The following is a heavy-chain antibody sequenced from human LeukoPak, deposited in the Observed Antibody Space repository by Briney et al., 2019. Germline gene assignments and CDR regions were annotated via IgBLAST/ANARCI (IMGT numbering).Heavy chain of an antibody. D-gene: IGHD3-16*01. CDR2: INPNSGDT. CDR1: GYTFTAYY. J-gene: IGHJ5*02. Sequence: ASVKVSCKASGYTFTAYYMHWVRQAPGQGLEWMGWINPNSGDTNYAQKFQGRATLTRDTSISTAHMELSRLRSDDTAVYYCARDEYVLTSFDPWGQGTLVTVSS. V-gene: IGHV1-2*02. CDR3: ARDEYVLTSFDP.